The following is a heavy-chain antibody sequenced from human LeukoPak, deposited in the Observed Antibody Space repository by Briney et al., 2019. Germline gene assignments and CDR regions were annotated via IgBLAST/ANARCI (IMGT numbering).Heavy chain of an antibody. V-gene: IGHV1-2*06. D-gene: IGHD2-2*01. CDR3: AREVGVVAHQGGWFDP. CDR1: GYTFTGYY. Sequence: ASVKVSCKASGYTFTGYYMHWVRLAPGQGLEWMGRINPNSGGANYAQKFQGRVTMTRDTSISTAYMELTRLRSDDTAVYYCAREVGVVAHQGGWFDPWGQGTLVTVSS. J-gene: IGHJ5*02. CDR2: INPNSGGA.